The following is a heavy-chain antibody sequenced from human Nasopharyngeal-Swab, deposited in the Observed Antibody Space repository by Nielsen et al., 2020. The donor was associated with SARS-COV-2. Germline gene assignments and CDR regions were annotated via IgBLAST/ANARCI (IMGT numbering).Heavy chain of an antibody. Sequence: SSVTVSRKRSLFSLPYRFFHLIPQAPAQALDWMGWFTPFSENAKYAQKFQGRVSITRDGSRTTASLELSSLRPDDTAMYFCASGQCINGVCNPTDGLDVWGQGTSGTVS. CDR3: ASGQCINGVCNPTDGLDV. CDR1: LFSLPYRF. CDR2: FTPFSENA. D-gene: IGHD2-8*01. V-gene: IGHV1-45*02. J-gene: IGHJ6*02.